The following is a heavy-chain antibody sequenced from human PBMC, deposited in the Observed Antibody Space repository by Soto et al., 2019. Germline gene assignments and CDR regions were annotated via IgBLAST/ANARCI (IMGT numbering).Heavy chain of an antibody. CDR2: LSYDGVNK. Sequence: QVQLMESGGGVVQPGRSLRLSCAASGFTFKTYGMHWVRQVPGKGLQWVADLSYDGVNKFYVDSVKGRFTVSRDNSKNTVSLEMSSLRADDSAVYYCARDRGHVYWLPRQIDYWGQGTTVTVSS. V-gene: IGHV3-30*03. CDR3: ARDRGHVYWLPRQIDY. J-gene: IGHJ4*02. D-gene: IGHD3-22*01. CDR1: GFTFKTYG.